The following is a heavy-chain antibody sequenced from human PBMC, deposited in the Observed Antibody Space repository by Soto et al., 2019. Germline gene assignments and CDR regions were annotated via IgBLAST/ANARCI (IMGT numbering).Heavy chain of an antibody. V-gene: IGHV3-9*01. CDR1: GFTFDDYA. J-gene: IGHJ3*02. D-gene: IGHD3-16*01. CDR3: AKDRGGEFDGFDI. CDR2: ISWNSGSI. Sequence: GGSLRLSCAASGFTFDDYAMHWVRQAPGKGLEWVSGISWNSGSIGYADSVKGRFTISRDNAKNSLYLQMNSLRAEDTALYYCAKDRGGEFDGFDIWGQGTMVTVSS.